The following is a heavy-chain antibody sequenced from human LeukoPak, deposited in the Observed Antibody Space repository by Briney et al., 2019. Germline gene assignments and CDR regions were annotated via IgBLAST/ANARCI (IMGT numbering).Heavy chain of an antibody. CDR2: IYPGDSNI. D-gene: IGHD1-14*01. CDR1: GYSLTSYW. V-gene: IGHV5-51*01. Sequence: GESLKISCKGSGYSLTSYWIGWVRQMPGKGLEWMGIIYPGDSNIKYSPSFQGQVTISADKSISTAYLQWRSLKVSDTAMYYCARHPAGFDYWGQGTLVTVSS. CDR3: ARHPAGFDY. J-gene: IGHJ4*02.